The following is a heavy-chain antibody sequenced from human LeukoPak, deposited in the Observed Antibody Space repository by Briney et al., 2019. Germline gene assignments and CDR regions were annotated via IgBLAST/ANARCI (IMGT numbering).Heavy chain of an antibody. CDR1: GGSISSYY. CDR2: IYYSGST. D-gene: IGHD3-3*01. Sequence: PSGTLSLTCGVSGGSISSYYWSWIRQPPGKGLEWIGYIYYSGSTNYNPSLKSRVTISVDTSKNQFSLKLSSVTAADTAVYYCARHRLETYYDFWSGYSPLSYFDYWGQGTLVTVSS. J-gene: IGHJ4*02. CDR3: ARHRLETYYDFWSGYSPLSYFDY. V-gene: IGHV4-59*08.